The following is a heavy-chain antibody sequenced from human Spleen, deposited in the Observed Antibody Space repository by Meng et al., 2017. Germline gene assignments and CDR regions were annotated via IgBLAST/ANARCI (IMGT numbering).Heavy chain of an antibody. J-gene: IGHJ6*02. D-gene: IGHD6-13*01. V-gene: IGHV4-39*07. CDR2: VYYSGNT. CDR1: GGSISSNSYY. Sequence: SETLSLTCIVSGGSISSNSYYWGWIRQPPGEGLEWIGSVYYSGNTYYNPSLKSRVTISVDTSKNQFSLKLSSVTAADTAVYYCARGISYSSSWYPTYGMDVWGQGTTVTVSS. CDR3: ARGISYSSSWYPTYGMDV.